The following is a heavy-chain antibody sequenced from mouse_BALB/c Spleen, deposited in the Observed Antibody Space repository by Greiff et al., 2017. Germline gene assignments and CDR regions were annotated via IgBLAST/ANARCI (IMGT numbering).Heavy chain of an antibody. CDR3: ASYDVAMDY. CDR2: ISYSGST. Sequence: DVKLVESGPGLVKPSQSLSLTCTVTGYSITSDYAWNWIRQFPGNKLEWMGYISYSGSTSYNPSLKSRISITRDTSKNQFFLQLNSVTTEDTATYYCASYDVAMDYWGQGTSVTVSS. CDR1: GYSITSDYA. J-gene: IGHJ4*01. V-gene: IGHV3-2*02. D-gene: IGHD2-14*01.